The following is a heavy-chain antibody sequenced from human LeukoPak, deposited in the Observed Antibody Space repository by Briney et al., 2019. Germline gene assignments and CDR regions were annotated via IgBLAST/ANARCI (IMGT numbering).Heavy chain of an antibody. Sequence: PGGSLRLSCAASGFTFSDYYMSWIRQAPGEGLEWVSYISSSGSTIYYADSVKGRFTISRDNAKNSLYLQMNSLRAEDTAVYYCARDLSRSLLSGFDYWGQGTLVTVSS. V-gene: IGHV3-11*01. D-gene: IGHD3-10*01. J-gene: IGHJ4*02. CDR3: ARDLSRSLLSGFDY. CDR1: GFTFSDYY. CDR2: ISSSGSTI.